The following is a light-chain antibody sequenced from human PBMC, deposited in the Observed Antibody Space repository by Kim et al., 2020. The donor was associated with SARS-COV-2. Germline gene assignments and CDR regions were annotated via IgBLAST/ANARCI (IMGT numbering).Light chain of an antibody. CDR3: SSWDTSLSAWL. CDR1: RG. V-gene: IGLV10-54*01. CDR2: RNN. Sequence: RGAAWLQQPQGLPPKLLSYRNNSRPSGISERLSASRSGNTASLTITGLQPEDEADSYCSSWDTSLSAWLFGGGTQLTVL. J-gene: IGLJ3*02.